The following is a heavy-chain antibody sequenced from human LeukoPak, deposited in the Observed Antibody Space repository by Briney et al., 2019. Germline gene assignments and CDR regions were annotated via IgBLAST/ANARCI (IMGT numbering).Heavy chain of an antibody. J-gene: IGHJ3*02. Sequence: GASVKDSCKASGYTFTGYYMQWVRQAPGQGLECMGWINPNSGVTNYAQKFQGRVTMTRDTSISTAYMELSRLRSDDTAVYYCASGRVWFGEPDHAFDIWGQGTMVTVSS. V-gene: IGHV1-2*02. CDR3: ASGRVWFGEPDHAFDI. CDR1: GYTFTGYY. D-gene: IGHD3-10*01. CDR2: INPNSGVT.